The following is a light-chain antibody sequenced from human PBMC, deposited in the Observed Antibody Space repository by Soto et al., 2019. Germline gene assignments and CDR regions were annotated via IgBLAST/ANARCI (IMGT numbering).Light chain of an antibody. CDR3: QQYDNWPYT. J-gene: IGKJ2*01. CDR1: QSVSNN. Sequence: EIVMTHSPATLSVSPGERATLSCRAIQSVSNNLAWYQQKPGQAPRLLIYGASTRATAIPARFSGSGSGTEFTLTISSLQSEDFAVYFCQQYDNWPYTFGQGTTLEIQ. CDR2: GAS. V-gene: IGKV3-15*01.